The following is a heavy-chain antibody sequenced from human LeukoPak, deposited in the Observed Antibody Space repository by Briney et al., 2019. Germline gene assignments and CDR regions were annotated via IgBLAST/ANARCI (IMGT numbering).Heavy chain of an antibody. CDR2: ISSNGGST. V-gene: IGHV3-64D*06. Sequence: PGGSLRLSCSASGFTFSSYAMHWVRQAPGKGLEYVSAISSNGGSTYYADSVEGRFTISRDNSKNTLYLQMSSLRAEDTAVYYCVKGKSTTVPFFDYWGQGTLVTVSS. CDR3: VKGKSTTVPFFDY. J-gene: IGHJ4*02. CDR1: GFTFSSYA. D-gene: IGHD4-17*01.